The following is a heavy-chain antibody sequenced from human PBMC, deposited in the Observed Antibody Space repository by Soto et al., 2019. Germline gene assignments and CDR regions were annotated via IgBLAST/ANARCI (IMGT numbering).Heavy chain of an antibody. J-gene: IGHJ5*01. Sequence: EVQLLESGGGLVQPGGSLRLSCAASGFTFSSYAMSWVRQAPGKGLEWVSAISGSGDTTYYADSVKVRFTISRDNSKNMLFLQMNSLRAEDTAVYYCAKGLGSGSYAATDSWGQGTLVTVSS. D-gene: IGHD1-26*01. CDR3: AKGLGSGSYAATDS. V-gene: IGHV3-23*01. CDR2: ISGSGDTT. CDR1: GFTFSSYA.